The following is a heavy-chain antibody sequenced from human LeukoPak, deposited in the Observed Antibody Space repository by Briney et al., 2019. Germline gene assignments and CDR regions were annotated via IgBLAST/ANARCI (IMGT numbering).Heavy chain of an antibody. J-gene: IGHJ5*02. D-gene: IGHD3-16*02. CDR1: GGTFSSYA. Sequence: VASVKVSCKASGGTFSSYAISWVRQAPGQGPEWMGWISPYNGDRRDALKFQDRVTMTTDTSTTTAYMELRSLRSDDTAVYYCARLRLGELSLGFDPWGQGTLVTVSS. CDR2: ISPYNGDR. CDR3: ARLRLGELSLGFDP. V-gene: IGHV1-18*01.